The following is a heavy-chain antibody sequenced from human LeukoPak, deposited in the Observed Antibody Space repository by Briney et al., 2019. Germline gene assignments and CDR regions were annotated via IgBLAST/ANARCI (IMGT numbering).Heavy chain of an antibody. V-gene: IGHV3-11*01. Sequence: GGSLRLSCAASGFIFSHYYMSWIRQAPGKGLEWVSYISSSGSSIYYADSVKGRFTISRDNAKDSLYLQMNSLRAEDTAVYYCARDPGSGYEEHFDYWGQGTLVTVSS. CDR2: ISSSGSSI. CDR3: ARDPGSGYEEHFDY. J-gene: IGHJ4*02. CDR1: GFIFSHYY. D-gene: IGHD5-12*01.